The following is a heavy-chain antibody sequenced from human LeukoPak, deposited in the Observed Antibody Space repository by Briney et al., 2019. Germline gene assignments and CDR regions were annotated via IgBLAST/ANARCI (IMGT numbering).Heavy chain of an antibody. CDR1: GGSISSYY. V-gene: IGHV4-59*01. J-gene: IGHJ5*02. Sequence: PSETLSLTCTVSGGSISSYYWSWIRQPPGKGLEGIGYIYYSGSTNYNPSLKSRVTISVDPSKNQFSLRLSSVTAAATAVYYCASTPEIYCSGGSCYSGWGWFDPWGQGTLVTVSS. CDR3: ASTPEIYCSGGSCYSGWGWFDP. D-gene: IGHD2-15*01. CDR2: IYYSGST.